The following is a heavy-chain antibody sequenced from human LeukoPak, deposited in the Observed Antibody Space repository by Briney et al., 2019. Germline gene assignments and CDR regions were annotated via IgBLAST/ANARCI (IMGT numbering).Heavy chain of an antibody. CDR3: ARGAYQIVVVTAPTY. CDR2: LSSDGSNK. V-gene: IGHV3-30-3*01. Sequence: NPGGSLRLSCAASGFTFSNYTMHWVRQAPGKGLEWVAVLSSDGSNKYYADSVKGRFTISRDISKNTLYLQMTSLRAEDTAVYYCARGAYQIVVVTAPTYWGQGTLVTVSS. J-gene: IGHJ4*02. D-gene: IGHD2-21*02. CDR1: GFTFSNYT.